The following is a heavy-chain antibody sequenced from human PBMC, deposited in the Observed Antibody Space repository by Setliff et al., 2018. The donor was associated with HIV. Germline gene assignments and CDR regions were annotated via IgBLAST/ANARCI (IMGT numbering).Heavy chain of an antibody. D-gene: IGHD3-3*01. CDR2: IYTSGST. Sequence: ASETLSLTCTVSGGSISSYYWSWIRQPPGKGLEWIGYIYTSGSTNYNPSLKSRVTISVDTSKNQFSLKLSSVTAADTAVYYCARALSHYNFWSASGDWFDPWGQGTLVTVSS. CDR3: ARALSHYNFWSASGDWFDP. CDR1: GGSISSYY. V-gene: IGHV4-4*08. J-gene: IGHJ5*02.